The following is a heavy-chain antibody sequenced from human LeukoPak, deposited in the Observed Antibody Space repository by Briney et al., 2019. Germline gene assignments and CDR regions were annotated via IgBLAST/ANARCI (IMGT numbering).Heavy chain of an antibody. CDR3: ARDFVGAKYYGMDV. J-gene: IGHJ6*02. CDR1: GGSMSSYY. CDR2: SYYSGST. Sequence: PSETLFLTCTVSGGSMSSYYWSWIRQPPGKGLEWIGYSYYSGSTNYNPSLKSRVTISVDMSKNQFSLKLTSVTAADTAVYYCARDFVGAKYYGMDVWGQGTTVTVSS. D-gene: IGHD1-26*01. V-gene: IGHV4-59*01.